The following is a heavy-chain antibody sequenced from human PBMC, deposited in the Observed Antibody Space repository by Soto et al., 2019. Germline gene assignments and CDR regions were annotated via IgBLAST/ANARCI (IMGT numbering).Heavy chain of an antibody. J-gene: IGHJ4*02. CDR3: ARLREAAAGAYYFDY. CDR2: IIPIFGTA. D-gene: IGHD6-13*01. V-gene: IGHV1-69*01. Sequence: QVQLVQSGAEVKKPGSSVKVSCKASGGTFSSYAISWVRQAPGQGLEWMGGIIPIFGTANYAQKFQGRVTITADESTSTAYMELSSLRSKDTAVYYCARLREAAAGAYYFDYWGQGTLVTVSS. CDR1: GGTFSSYA.